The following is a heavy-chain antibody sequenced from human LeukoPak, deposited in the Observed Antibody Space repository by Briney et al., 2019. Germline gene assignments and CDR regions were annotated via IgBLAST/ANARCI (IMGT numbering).Heavy chain of an antibody. D-gene: IGHD4-17*01. Sequence: ASVKVSCKASGYTFTSYYMHWVRQAPGQGLEWMGIINPSGGSTNYAQKFQGRVTMTRDTSTSTVYMELSSLRSEDTAVYYCARVPPYGDYRDAFDIWGQGTLVTVSS. J-gene: IGHJ3*02. CDR1: GYTFTSYY. CDR2: INPSGGST. CDR3: ARVPPYGDYRDAFDI. V-gene: IGHV1-46*01.